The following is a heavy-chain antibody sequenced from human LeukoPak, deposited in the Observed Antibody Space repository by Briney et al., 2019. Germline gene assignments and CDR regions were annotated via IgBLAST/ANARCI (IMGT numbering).Heavy chain of an antibody. D-gene: IGHD6-19*01. J-gene: IGHJ5*02. Sequence: PSETLSLTCTVSGGSISRYYWIWIRQPPGKGLEWIGYIYHSGSTNYNPSLKSRVTISVDTSKNQFSLKLSSVTAADTAVYYCARGKAVAGYNWFDPWGQGILVTVSS. CDR1: GGSISRYY. CDR3: ARGKAVAGYNWFDP. CDR2: IYHSGST. V-gene: IGHV4-59*01.